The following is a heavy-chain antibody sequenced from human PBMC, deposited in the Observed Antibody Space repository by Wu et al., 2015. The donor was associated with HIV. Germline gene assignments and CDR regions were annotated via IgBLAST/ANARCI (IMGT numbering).Heavy chain of an antibody. CDR2: INPSSGVA. V-gene: IGHV1-46*02. D-gene: IGHD6-19*01. CDR3: ARKRAVTGTKIPYYYYGMDV. Sequence: QAQLVQSGAEVKKPGASVQVSCQARDFAFNIYYLHWVRQAPGEGLEWMGLINPSSGVARYAQKFQGRLTMTRESSTSTVYMELSRLRSDDTAVYYCARKRAVTGTKIPYYYYGMDVWGQGTTVTVSS. CDR1: DFAFNIYY. J-gene: IGHJ6*02.